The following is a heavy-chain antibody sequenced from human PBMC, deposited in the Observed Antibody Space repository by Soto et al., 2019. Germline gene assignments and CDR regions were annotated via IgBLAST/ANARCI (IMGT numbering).Heavy chain of an antibody. J-gene: IGHJ4*02. Sequence: EVQLLESGGDLVQPGGSLRLSCAASGFSFSDYSMNWVRQAPGRGLEWVAFIDLNGTTRNYRDSVKGRFTISKDKSSNIVYLQMNSLRVEDAAVYYCTKDRVPDGIYTFDFWGQGALVTVSS. CDR3: TKDRVPDGIYTFDF. V-gene: IGHV3-23*03. D-gene: IGHD2-2*02. CDR1: GFSFSDYS. CDR2: IDLNGTTR.